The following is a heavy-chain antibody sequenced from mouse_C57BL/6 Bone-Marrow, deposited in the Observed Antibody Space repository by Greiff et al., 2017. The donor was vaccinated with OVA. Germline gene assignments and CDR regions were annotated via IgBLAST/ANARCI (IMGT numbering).Heavy chain of an antibody. V-gene: IGHV1-52*01. CDR1: GYTFTSYW. CDR2: IDPSDSET. D-gene: IGHD1-1*01. Sequence: GQRKQNGEERGRQGAAVKLSCKASGYTFTSYWMHWVKQRPIQGLEWIGNIDPSDSETHYNQKFKDKATLTVDKSSSTAYMQLSSLTSEDSAVYYCASGYYYGRSNYWGQGTTLTVSS. CDR3: ASGYYYGRSNY. J-gene: IGHJ2*01.